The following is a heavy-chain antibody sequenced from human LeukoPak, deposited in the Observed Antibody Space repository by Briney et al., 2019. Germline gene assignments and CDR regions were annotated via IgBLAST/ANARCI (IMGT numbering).Heavy chain of an antibody. Sequence: GGSLRLSCAASGFTFDDYAMNWVRQAPGKGLEWVSLISGDGGSTYYADSVKGRFIISRDNSKNSMYLQMNSLRTEDTALYYCAKDIPYYYDSSGYLFDYWGQGTLVTVSS. V-gene: IGHV3-43*02. J-gene: IGHJ4*02. CDR1: GFTFDDYA. CDR3: AKDIPYYYDSSGYLFDY. CDR2: ISGDGGST. D-gene: IGHD3-22*01.